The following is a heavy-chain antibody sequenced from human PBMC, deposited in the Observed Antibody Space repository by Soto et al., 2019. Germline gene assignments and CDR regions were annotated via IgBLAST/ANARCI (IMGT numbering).Heavy chain of an antibody. CDR1: GYTFTSYY. J-gene: IGHJ5*02. CDR2: INPSGGST. Sequence: ASVKVSCKASGYTFTSYYMHWVRQAPGQGLEWMGIINPSGGSTSYAQKFQGRVTMTRDTSTSTVYMELGSLRSEDTAVYYCARDRSSSWYSFWFDPWGQGTLVTVSS. V-gene: IGHV1-46*01. CDR3: ARDRSSSWYSFWFDP. D-gene: IGHD6-13*01.